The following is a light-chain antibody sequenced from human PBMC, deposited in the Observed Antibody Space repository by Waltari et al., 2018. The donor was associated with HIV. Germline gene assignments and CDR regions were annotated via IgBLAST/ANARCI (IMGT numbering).Light chain of an antibody. CDR1: QSISSY. J-gene: IGKJ4*01. Sequence: DIQMTQSPSSLSASVGDRVTITCRANQSISSYLHWYQQKPGKATKLLIYGASSLHSGVPSGLSGSGSGTDFSLTISSLQPEDFATYYCQQSYSIPLTFGGGTKVEIK. V-gene: IGKV1-39*01. CDR2: GAS. CDR3: QQSYSIPLT.